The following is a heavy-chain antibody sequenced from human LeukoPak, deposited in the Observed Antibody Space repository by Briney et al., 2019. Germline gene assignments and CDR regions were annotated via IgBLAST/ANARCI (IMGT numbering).Heavy chain of an antibody. CDR2: IYYSGST. V-gene: IGHV4-39*07. J-gene: IGHJ4*02. Sequence: SETLSLTCTVSGGSISSSSYYWGWIRQPPGKGLEWIGSIYYSGSTYYNPSLKSRVTISVDTSKNQFSLKLSSVTAADTAVYYCARGEVSMVRGVSYLDYWGQGTLVTVSS. CDR1: GGSISSSSYY. D-gene: IGHD3-10*01. CDR3: ARGEVSMVRGVSYLDY.